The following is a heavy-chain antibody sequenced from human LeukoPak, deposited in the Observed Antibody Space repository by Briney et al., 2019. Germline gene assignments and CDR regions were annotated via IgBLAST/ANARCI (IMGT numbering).Heavy chain of an antibody. D-gene: IGHD2-15*01. CDR3: ARGLRRMNWFDP. V-gene: IGHV1-8*01. CDR1: GYTFTSYD. Sequence: GASVKVSCKASGYTFTSYDINWVRQATGQGLERMGWMNPNSGNTGYAQKFQGRVTMTRNTSISTAYMELSSLRSEDTAAYYCARGLRRMNWFDPWGQGTLVTVSS. J-gene: IGHJ5*02. CDR2: MNPNSGNT.